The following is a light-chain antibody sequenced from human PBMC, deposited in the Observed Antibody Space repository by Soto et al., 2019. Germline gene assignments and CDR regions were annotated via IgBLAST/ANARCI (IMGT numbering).Light chain of an antibody. CDR2: GAS. CDR3: QHYNNWPPWT. Sequence: IVMTQSPATLSVSPGERATLSCRASQSVTSNLAWYQQKPGQAPRLLIYGASTRATGIPARFSGSGSGTEFTLPISSLQSEDFAVYYCQHYNNWPPWTFGQGTKVEIK. CDR1: QSVTSN. J-gene: IGKJ1*01. V-gene: IGKV3-15*01.